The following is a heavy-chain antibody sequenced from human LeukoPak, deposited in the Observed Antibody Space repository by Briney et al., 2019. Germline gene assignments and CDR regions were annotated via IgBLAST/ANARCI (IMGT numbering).Heavy chain of an antibody. J-gene: IGHJ1*01. V-gene: IGHV4-30-4*01. CDR3: ASIPYYDILTGATSGIYFQH. CDR2: IYYSGST. CDR1: GGSISSGDYY. Sequence: PSETLSLTCTVSGGSISSGDYYWSWICQPPGKGLEWIGYIYYSGSTYYNPSLKSRVTISVDTSKNRFSLKLSSVTAADTAVYYCASIPYYDILTGATSGIYFQHWGQGTLVTVSS. D-gene: IGHD3-9*01.